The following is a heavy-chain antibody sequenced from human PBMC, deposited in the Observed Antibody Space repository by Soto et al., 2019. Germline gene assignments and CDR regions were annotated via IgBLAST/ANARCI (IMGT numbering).Heavy chain of an antibody. CDR1: GYMFTRYW. V-gene: IGHV5-51*01. J-gene: IGHJ6*02. CDR3: ARQGTDGDGYKSSPLYYYYGIHV. Sequence: GESLKISCKASGYMFTRYWIAWVRQMPGKGLEWMGIIDPGDSDTRYSPSFEGQVTISADKSISTAYLQWSSLKASDTAMYYCARQGTDGDGYKSSPLYYYYGIHVWGQGTTVTVSS. CDR2: IDPGDSDT. D-gene: IGHD5-12*01.